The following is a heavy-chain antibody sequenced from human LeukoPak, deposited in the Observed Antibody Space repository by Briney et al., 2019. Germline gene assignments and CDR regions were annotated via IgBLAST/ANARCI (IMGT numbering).Heavy chain of an antibody. Sequence: SETLSLTCTVSGDSISTYYWSWIRQPPGKGLEWIGYIYYRVTSDYNPSLESRVTISVDTSKNHVSLNLTSVTAADTAVYYCVRPESAGTKYRFDYWGQGALVTVSS. J-gene: IGHJ4*02. CDR2: IYYRVTS. D-gene: IGHD1-1*01. V-gene: IGHV4-59*01. CDR3: VRPESAGTKYRFDY. CDR1: GDSISTYY.